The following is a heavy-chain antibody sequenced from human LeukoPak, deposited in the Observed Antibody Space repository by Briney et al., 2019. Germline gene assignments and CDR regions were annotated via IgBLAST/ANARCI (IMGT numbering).Heavy chain of an antibody. CDR2: IYSGGST. D-gene: IGHD2-15*01. J-gene: IGHJ4*02. CDR1: GFTVSSNY. CDR3: ARDYCSGGSCYYDY. V-gene: IGHV3-66*01. Sequence: GGSLRLSCAASGFTVSSNYMSWLRQAPGKGLEWVSVIYSGGSTYYADSVKGRFTISRDNSKNTLYLQMNSLRAEDTAVYYCARDYCSGGSCYYDYWGQGTLVTVSS.